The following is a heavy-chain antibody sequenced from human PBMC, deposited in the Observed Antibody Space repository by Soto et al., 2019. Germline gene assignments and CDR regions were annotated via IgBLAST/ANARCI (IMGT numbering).Heavy chain of an antibody. CDR2: ISSSSSYI. J-gene: IGHJ3*02. V-gene: IGHV3-21*01. CDR3: ARTYYYDSSGYWGAFDI. Sequence: GGSLRLSCAASGFTLSSYSMNWVRQAPGKGLEWVSSISSSSSYIYYADSVKGRFTISRDNAKNSLYLQMNSLRAEDTAVYYCARTYYYDSSGYWGAFDIWGQGTMVTVSS. D-gene: IGHD3-22*01. CDR1: GFTLSSYS.